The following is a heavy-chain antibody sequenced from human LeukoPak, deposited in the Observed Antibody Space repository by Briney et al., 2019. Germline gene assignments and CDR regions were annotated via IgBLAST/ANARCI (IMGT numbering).Heavy chain of an antibody. J-gene: IGHJ5*02. D-gene: IGHD3-10*01. CDR3: TREVEGYSYASGRFLHFDP. Sequence: PSETLSLTCTVSGGSISSGGYYWSWIRQHPGKGLEWIGSIYYSGSTYNNRSLKRRLTISIDTSKNQFSLRLSSVTAADTAVYYCTREVEGYSYASGRFLHFDPWGQGTLVTVSS. V-gene: IGHV4-39*07. CDR2: IYYSGST. CDR1: GGSISSGGYY.